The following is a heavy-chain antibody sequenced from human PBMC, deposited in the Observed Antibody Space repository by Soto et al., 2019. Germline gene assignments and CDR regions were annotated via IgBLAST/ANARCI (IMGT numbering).Heavy chain of an antibody. J-gene: IGHJ4*02. D-gene: IGHD1-26*01. V-gene: IGHV4-31*03. CDR2: IYYSGDT. CDR1: GGSISIAGYY. Sequence: QVQLQESGPGLVKLSQTLSLTCTVSGGSISIAGYYWSWIRQHPGKGLEWIGYIYYSGDTYYNPSLKSRVSISVDTSKNQYYLKLSSVTAADTAVYYCARASRSAGTDCWGQGTLVTVSS. CDR3: ARASRSAGTDC.